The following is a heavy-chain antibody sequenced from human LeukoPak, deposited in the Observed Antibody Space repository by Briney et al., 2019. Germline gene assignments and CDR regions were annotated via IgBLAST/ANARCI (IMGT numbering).Heavy chain of an antibody. V-gene: IGHV1-69*13. CDR2: IIPIFGTA. D-gene: IGHD2-2*02. CDR3: ARVVVVPAAIAGYYYYYMDV. CDR1: GGTFSSYA. J-gene: IGHJ6*03. Sequence: GASVKVSCKASGGTFSSYAISWVRQAPGQGLEWMGGIIPIFGTANYAQKFQGRVTITADESTSTAYMELSSLRSEDTAVYYCARVVVVPAAIAGYYYYYMDVWGKGTTVTVSS.